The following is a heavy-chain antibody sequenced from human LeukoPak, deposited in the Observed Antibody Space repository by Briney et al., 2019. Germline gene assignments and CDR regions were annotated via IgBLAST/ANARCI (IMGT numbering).Heavy chain of an antibody. CDR2: ISGSGGST. J-gene: IGHJ6*03. Sequence: GGSLRLSCAASGFTFSSYAMSWVRQAPGKGLEWVSAISGSGGSTYYADSVKGRFTISRDNSKNTLYLQMNSLRAEDTAVYYCAKRDYYDFWSRYYPDYYYYMDVWGKGTTVTVSS. V-gene: IGHV3-23*01. CDR3: AKRDYYDFWSRYYPDYYYYMDV. D-gene: IGHD3-3*01. CDR1: GFTFSSYA.